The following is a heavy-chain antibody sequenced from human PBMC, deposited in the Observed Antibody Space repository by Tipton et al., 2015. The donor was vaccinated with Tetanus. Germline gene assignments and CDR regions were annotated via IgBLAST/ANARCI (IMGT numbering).Heavy chain of an antibody. CDR3: ARGGPESRWYFDL. J-gene: IGHJ2*01. CDR2: IYYSGST. Sequence: LRLSCTVSGGSIGSFNYYWGWVRQPPGKGLEWIGSIYYSGSTYYNPSLASRVTMSVDTSKIQFSLKVSSVTAADTAVYYCARGGPESRWYFDLWGRGTLVTVSS. V-gene: IGHV4-39*01. CDR1: GGSIGSFNYY.